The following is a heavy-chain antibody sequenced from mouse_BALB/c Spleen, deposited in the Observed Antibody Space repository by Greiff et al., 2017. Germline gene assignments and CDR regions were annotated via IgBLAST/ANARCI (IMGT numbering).Heavy chain of an antibody. J-gene: IGHJ2*01. CDR3: AITTANLYFDY. Sequence: EVKLVESGGGLVKPGGSLKLSCAASGFTFSSYAMSWVRQTPEKRLEWVASISSGGSTYYPDSVKGRFTISRDNARNILYLQMSSLRSEDTAMYYCAITTANLYFDYWGQGTTLTVSS. CDR1: GFTFSSYA. V-gene: IGHV5-6-5*01. CDR2: ISSGGST. D-gene: IGHD1-2*01.